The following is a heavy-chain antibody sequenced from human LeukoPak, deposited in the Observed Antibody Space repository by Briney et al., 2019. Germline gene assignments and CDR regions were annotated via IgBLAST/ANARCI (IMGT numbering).Heavy chain of an antibody. J-gene: IGHJ4*02. CDR2: TYYRSKWYN. Sequence: SQTLSLTCVVSGDSVSNKNGAWNWIRQSPSRGLEWVGRTYYRSKWYNDYAESMEGRMTISQDTSKNQYSLHLNSVTPDDTAVYYCARDFGTTGWHTFDYWGQGTLVTVSS. CDR1: GDSVSNKNGA. CDR3: ARDFGTTGWHTFDY. D-gene: IGHD6-19*01. V-gene: IGHV6-1*01.